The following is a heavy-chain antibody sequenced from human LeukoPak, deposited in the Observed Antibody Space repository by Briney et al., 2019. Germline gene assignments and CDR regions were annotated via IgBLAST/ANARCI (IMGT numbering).Heavy chain of an antibody. CDR2: IYPGDSDT. J-gene: IGHJ4*02. V-gene: IGHV5-51*01. Sequence: GESLKISCRFSGYSFTNYWIAWVRQTPGQGLEWMGIIYPGDSDTRYSPSFQGQVTISADKSISTAYLQWSSLKASDTAMYYCARLDCSGGSCYHFDYWGQGTLVTVSS. CDR3: ARLDCSGGSCYHFDY. CDR1: GYSFTNYW. D-gene: IGHD2-15*01.